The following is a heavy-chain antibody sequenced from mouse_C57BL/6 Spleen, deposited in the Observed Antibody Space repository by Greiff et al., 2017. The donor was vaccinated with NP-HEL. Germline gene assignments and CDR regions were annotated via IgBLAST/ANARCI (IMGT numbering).Heavy chain of an antibody. CDR2: IWGGGST. V-gene: IGHV2-9*01. CDR3: AKHDGYHAMDY. J-gene: IGHJ4*01. Sequence: VQLQQSGPGLVAPSQSLSITCTVSGFSLTSYGVAWVRQPPGKGLEWLGVIWGGGSTNYYSALMSRLSISKDNSKSQVYLEMKSLQTDDTAMYYCAKHDGYHAMDYWGQGTSVTVSS. CDR1: GFSLTSYG.